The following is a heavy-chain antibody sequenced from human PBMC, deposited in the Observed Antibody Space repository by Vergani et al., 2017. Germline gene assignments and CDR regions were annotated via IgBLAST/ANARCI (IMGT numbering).Heavy chain of an antibody. D-gene: IGHD2-15*01. CDR2: ISGSGGST. CDR3: ARGQYCSGGSCYLDWYFDL. J-gene: IGHJ2*01. V-gene: IGHV3-23*04. Sequence: EVQLVESGGGLVQPGGSLRLSCAASGFTFSSYAMSWVRQAPGKGLEWVSAISGSGGSTYYADSVKGRFTISRDNSKNTLYLQMNSLRAEDTAVYYCARGQYCSGGSCYLDWYFDLWGRGTLVTVSS. CDR1: GFTFSSYA.